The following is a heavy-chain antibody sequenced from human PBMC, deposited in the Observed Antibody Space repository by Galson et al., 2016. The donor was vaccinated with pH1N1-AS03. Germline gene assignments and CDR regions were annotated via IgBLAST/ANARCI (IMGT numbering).Heavy chain of an antibody. Sequence: PALVKPTQTLTLTCTFSGFSLSTSGVGVGWIRQPPGKALEWLALISWDDDKRYSPSLKSRLTITKDTSKNQVVLTMTNMDPVDTATYYCAHGYYDSRADWFDPWGQGTLVTVSS. V-gene: IGHV2-5*02. D-gene: IGHD3-22*01. J-gene: IGHJ5*02. CDR3: AHGYYDSRADWFDP. CDR2: ISWDDDK. CDR1: GFSLSTSGVG.